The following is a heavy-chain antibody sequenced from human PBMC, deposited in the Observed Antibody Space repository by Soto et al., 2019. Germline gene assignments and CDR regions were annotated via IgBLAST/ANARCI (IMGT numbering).Heavy chain of an antibody. J-gene: IGHJ4*02. V-gene: IGHV4-39*01. D-gene: IGHD4-17*01. CDR1: GDSISSGSYN. CDR3: AGDYDLLTFDH. CDR2: IYSSGMT. Sequence: PSETLSLTCTVSGDSISSGSYNWGWVRQPPGKGLEWIGSIYSSGMTHYNPSFNSRVTLSVDTSKSQFSLRLYSVTATATYFCAHAGDYDLLTFDHWGPGTLVTVSS.